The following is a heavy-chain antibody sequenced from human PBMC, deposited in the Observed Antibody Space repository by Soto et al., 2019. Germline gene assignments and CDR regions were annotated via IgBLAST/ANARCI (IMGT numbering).Heavy chain of an antibody. CDR2: IYYSGST. V-gene: IGHV4-59*01. Sequence: KQSQTLSLTCTVSGGSISSYYWSWIRQPPGKGLEWIGYIYYSGSTNYNPSLKSRVTISVDTSKNQFSLKLSSVTAADTAVYYCAREQWSYGARWFDPWGQGTLVTVSS. CDR3: AREQWSYGARWFDP. D-gene: IGHD1-26*01. CDR1: GGSISSYY. J-gene: IGHJ5*02.